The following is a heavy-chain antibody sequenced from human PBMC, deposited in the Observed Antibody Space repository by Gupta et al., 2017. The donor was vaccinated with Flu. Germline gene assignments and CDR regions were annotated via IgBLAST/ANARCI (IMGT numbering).Heavy chain of an antibody. J-gene: IGHJ4*02. CDR3: ARDYWGSYEY. CDR1: GYTFTDYR. CDR2: INPKSGDT. D-gene: IGHD3-16*01. Sequence: QVQLVQFGTEVKKPGASVRVSCKTSGYTFTDYRLDWVRQAPGQGLEWMGWINPKSGDTHYVQKFQGRVTMTRDTSINTVYVELGRLTSDDTAVYFCARDYWGSYEYWGLGTLVTVSS. V-gene: IGHV1-2*02.